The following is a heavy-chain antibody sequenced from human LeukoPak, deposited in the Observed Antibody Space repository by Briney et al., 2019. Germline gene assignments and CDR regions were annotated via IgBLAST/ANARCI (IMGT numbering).Heavy chain of an antibody. J-gene: IGHJ6*03. Sequence: PGRSLRLSCAASGFTFSSYAMHWVRQAPGKGLEWVAVISYDGGNKYYADSVKGRFTISRDNSKNTLYLQMNSLRPEDTAVYYCARQAGYYGSGTTHYYMDVWGKGTTVAVSS. CDR2: ISYDGGNK. CDR3: ARQAGYYGSGTTHYYMDV. CDR1: GFTFSSYA. D-gene: IGHD3-10*01. V-gene: IGHV3-30*04.